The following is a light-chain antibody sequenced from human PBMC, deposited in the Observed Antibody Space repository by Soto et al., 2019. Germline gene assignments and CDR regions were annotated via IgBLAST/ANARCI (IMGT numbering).Light chain of an antibody. J-gene: IGKJ3*01. CDR1: QSVLYSSINKNY. Sequence: DIVMTQSPDSLAVSLGERATINCKSSQSVLYSSINKNYLAWYQQKPGQPPRLLIYWASGRESGVPDRFSGSGSGTDFTLTISSLQAEDVAVYYCQQYFSAPFTFGPGTKVGIK. CDR3: QQYFSAPFT. V-gene: IGKV4-1*01. CDR2: WAS.